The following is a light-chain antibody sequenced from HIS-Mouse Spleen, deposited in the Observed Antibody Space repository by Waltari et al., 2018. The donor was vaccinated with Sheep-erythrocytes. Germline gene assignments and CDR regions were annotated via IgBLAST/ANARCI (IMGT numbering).Light chain of an antibody. J-gene: IGLJ1*01. CDR2: DVS. CDR1: SSDVGGYNY. CDR3: CSYAGSYNHV. V-gene: IGLV2-11*01. Sequence: QSALTQPRSVSGSPGQSVTISCTGTSSDVGGYNYVSWYQQPPGKAPKLMIYDVSKRPSGFPDLCSGSKSGNTASLTISGLQAEDEADYYCCSYAGSYNHVFATGTKVTVL.